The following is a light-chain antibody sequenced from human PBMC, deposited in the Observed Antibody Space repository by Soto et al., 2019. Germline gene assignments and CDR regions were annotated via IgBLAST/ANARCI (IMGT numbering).Light chain of an antibody. Sequence: EIVLTQSPATLSLAAGERATLSCRASQSVSSYLAWYQQKPGQAPRLLIYDASNRATGIPARFSGSGSGTDFTLTISSLEPEDFAVDYCQQRSNWPGTFGPGTKVDIK. V-gene: IGKV3-11*01. CDR1: QSVSSY. J-gene: IGKJ3*01. CDR3: QQRSNWPGT. CDR2: DAS.